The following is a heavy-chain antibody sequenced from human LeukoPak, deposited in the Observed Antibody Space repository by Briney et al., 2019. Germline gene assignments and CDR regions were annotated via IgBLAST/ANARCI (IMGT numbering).Heavy chain of an antibody. CDR1: GASISSYY. CDR2: IYTSGST. V-gene: IGHV4-4*07. D-gene: IGHD2-8*01. CDR3: ARRVIMSAAGVPDTWLDP. Sequence: PSETLSLTCTISGASISSYYWSWVRQPAGEGLEWIGRIYTSGSTNYKPSLKSRVTMSVDTSKNQFSLKLTSVTAADTAIYYCARRVIMSAAGVPDTWLDPWGQGILVTVSS. J-gene: IGHJ5*02.